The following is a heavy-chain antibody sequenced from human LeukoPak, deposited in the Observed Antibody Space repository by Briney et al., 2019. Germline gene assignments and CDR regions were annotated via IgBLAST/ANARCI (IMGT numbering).Heavy chain of an antibody. CDR1: GGSITSGGYY. CDR3: ARGSTGDKSNN. V-gene: IGHV4-31*03. J-gene: IGHJ4*02. CDR2: IYYSGTT. D-gene: IGHD7-27*01. Sequence: SETLSLTCTVSGGSITSGGYYWSWIRQLPGKGLEWIGYIYYSGTTSYNPSLKSRLTISPDTSGNQFSLKLSSVTAADTAVYYCARGSTGDKSNNWGQGTLVTVSS.